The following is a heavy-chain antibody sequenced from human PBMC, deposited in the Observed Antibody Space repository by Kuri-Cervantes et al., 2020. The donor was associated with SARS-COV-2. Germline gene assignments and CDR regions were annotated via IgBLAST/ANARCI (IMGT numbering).Heavy chain of an antibody. CDR3: ARDLAY. Sequence: GESLKISCAASGSTFSSYGMHWVRQAPGKGLEWVSVICYDGSNKYYADAVKGRFTISSDNSKNTLYLQINSLGAENTALYYCARDLAYWGQGTLVTVSS. J-gene: IGHJ4*02. CDR1: GSTFSSYG. V-gene: IGHV3-33*01. CDR2: ICYDGSNK. D-gene: IGHD3-16*01.